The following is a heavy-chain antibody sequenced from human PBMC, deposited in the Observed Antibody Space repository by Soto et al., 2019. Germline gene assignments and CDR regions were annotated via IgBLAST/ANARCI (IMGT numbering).Heavy chain of an antibody. D-gene: IGHD3-10*01. V-gene: IGHV1-2*02. J-gene: IGHJ4*02. CDR2: INPHSGGT. CDR3: AIYYGSGSYFKIVSYFDY. CDR1: GYSFTGYY. Sequence: ASVKVSCKASGYSFTGYYMHWVRQAPGQGLEWMGWINPHSGGTNFAQKFQGRVTMTRDTSISTAYMELSRLRSDDTAVYYCAIYYGSGSYFKIVSYFDYWGQGTLVTVSS.